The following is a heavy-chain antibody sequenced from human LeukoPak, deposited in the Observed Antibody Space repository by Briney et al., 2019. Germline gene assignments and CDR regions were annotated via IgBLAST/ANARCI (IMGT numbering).Heavy chain of an antibody. CDR1: GYTFTGYY. Sequence: ASVKVSCKASGYTFTGYYMHWVRQAPGQGLEWMGWINPNSGGTNYAQKFQGWVTMTRDTSISTAYMELSRLRSDDTAVYYCARGLYYYGSGRPTYGMDVWGQGTTVTVSS. V-gene: IGHV1-2*04. CDR3: ARGLYYYGSGRPTYGMDV. CDR2: INPNSGGT. D-gene: IGHD3-10*01. J-gene: IGHJ6*02.